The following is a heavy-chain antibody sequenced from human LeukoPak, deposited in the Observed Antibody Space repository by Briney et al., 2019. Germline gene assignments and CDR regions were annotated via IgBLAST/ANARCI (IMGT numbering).Heavy chain of an antibody. D-gene: IGHD3-10*01. CDR3: ARCLYGSGSYYYQDWFDP. V-gene: IGHV1-18*04. CDR2: ISAYNGNT. Sequence: SVKVSCKASGYTFTSYGISWVRQAPGQGLEWMGWISAYNGNTNYAQKLQGRVTMTTDTSTSTAYMELRSLRSDDTAVYYCARCLYGSGSYYYQDWFDPWGQGTLVTVSS. J-gene: IGHJ5*02. CDR1: GYTFTSYG.